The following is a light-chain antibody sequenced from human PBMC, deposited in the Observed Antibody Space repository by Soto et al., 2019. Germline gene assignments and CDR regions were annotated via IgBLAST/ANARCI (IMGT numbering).Light chain of an antibody. CDR3: QQYNNWPLT. Sequence: EIVMTQSPATLSVSPGERATLSCRASQSISSNFAWYQQKPGQAPRLLMFRTSSRATGFPARFSGGGSGTEFNLTISSLQSEDFGVYSCQQYNNWPLTFGGGTKVDIK. CDR2: RTS. V-gene: IGKV3-15*01. CDR1: QSISSN. J-gene: IGKJ4*01.